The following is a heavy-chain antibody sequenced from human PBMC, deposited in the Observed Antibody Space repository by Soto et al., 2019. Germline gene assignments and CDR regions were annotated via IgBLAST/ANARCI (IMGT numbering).Heavy chain of an antibody. Sequence: SXGSLALSCAASGFSFSDYAMIWVRQAPGKGLEWVSGLYGSGGGIHYADSVKGRFTISRDNYANSVYLQMNSLRVEDTAVYYCAKDAVSRDGVWLAHDWGQGTVVTVS. V-gene: IGHV3-23*01. D-gene: IGHD5-12*01. J-gene: IGHJ1*01. CDR3: AKDAVSRDGVWLAHD. CDR1: GFSFSDYA. CDR2: LYGSGGGI.